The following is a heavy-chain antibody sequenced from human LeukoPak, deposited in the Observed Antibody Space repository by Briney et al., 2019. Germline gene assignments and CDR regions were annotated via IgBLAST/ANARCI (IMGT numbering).Heavy chain of an antibody. CDR2: VGDSGGST. J-gene: IGHJ4*02. Sequence: GGSLRLSCAASGFTLGAMSWLRQAPGKGLEWVSTVGDSGGSTYYADSVKGRFTISRDNSKNTLYLQMNSLRAEDSAVYYCAKYRGFGDSYDSWGQGTLVTVSS. CDR1: GFTLGAM. CDR3: AKYRGFGDSYDS. V-gene: IGHV3-23*01. D-gene: IGHD3-10*01.